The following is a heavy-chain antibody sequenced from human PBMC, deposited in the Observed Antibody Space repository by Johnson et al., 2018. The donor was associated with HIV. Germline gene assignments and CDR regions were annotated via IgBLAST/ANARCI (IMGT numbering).Heavy chain of an antibody. CDR3: ARSPGYSLLDAFDI. J-gene: IGHJ3*02. CDR1: GFTFSRYA. CDR2: ISYDGSNK. Sequence: QVQLVESGGGVVQPGRSLRLSCAASGFTFSRYAMHWVRQAPGKGLEWVAVISYDGSNKYYVDSVKGRFTISRDNSKNTLYLQMNSLRAEDTAVYYCARSPGYSLLDAFDIWGQGAMVTVSS. D-gene: IGHD1-26*01. V-gene: IGHV3-30-3*01.